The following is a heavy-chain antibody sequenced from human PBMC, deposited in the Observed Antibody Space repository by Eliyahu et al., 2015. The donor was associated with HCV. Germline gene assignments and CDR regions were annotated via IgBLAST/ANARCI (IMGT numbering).Heavy chain of an antibody. J-gene: IGHJ6*02. V-gene: IGHV1-69*02. CDR3: ARGGDANYGMDV. Sequence: VSCKASGGTFSSYTISWVRQAPGQGLEWMGRIIPILGIANYAQNFQGRVTITADKSTSXAYMELSSXXSEDXAVYYCARGGDANYGMDVWGQGSTVTVSS. CDR1: GGTFSSYT. D-gene: IGHD2-21*02. CDR2: IIPILGIA.